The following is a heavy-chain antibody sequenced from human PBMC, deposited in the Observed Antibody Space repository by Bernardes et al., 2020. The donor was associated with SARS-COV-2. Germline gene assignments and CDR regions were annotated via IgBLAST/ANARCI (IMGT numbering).Heavy chain of an antibody. D-gene: IGHD2-2*01. CDR3: AKRQGCSSTSCYLKFDY. CDR1: GFSLSTSGVG. V-gene: IGHV2-5*02. CDR2: ISWDDDK. J-gene: IGHJ4*02. Sequence: SGPTLVKPTQTLTLTCTFSGFSLSTSGVGVGWIRQPPGKALEWLALISWDDDKRYSPSLKSRLTITKDTSKNQVVLTMTNMGPVDTATYYCAKRQGCSSTSCYLKFDYWGQGTLVTVSS.